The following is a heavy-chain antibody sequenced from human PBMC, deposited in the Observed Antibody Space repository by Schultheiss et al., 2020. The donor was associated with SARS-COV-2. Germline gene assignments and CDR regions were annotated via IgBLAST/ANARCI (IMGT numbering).Heavy chain of an antibody. CDR2: IIPLFGTA. D-gene: IGHD4-17*01. J-gene: IGHJ6*02. V-gene: IGHV1-69*13. CDR1: GGTFSSYA. CDR3: ASSMTTVTTHSLNYYYYGMDV. Sequence: SVKVSCKASGGTFSSYAISWVRQAPGQGLEWMGGIIPLFGTANYAQKFQGRVTITADESTSTAYMELSSLRSEDTAVYYCASSMTTVTTHSLNYYYYGMDVWGQGTTVTVSS.